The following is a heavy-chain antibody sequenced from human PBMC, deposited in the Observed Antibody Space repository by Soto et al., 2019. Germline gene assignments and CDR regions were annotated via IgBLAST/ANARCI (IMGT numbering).Heavy chain of an antibody. Sequence: PSETLSLTCTISGGSISSYYWSWIRQPPGKGLEWIGYIYNSGTTKYNPSLKGRVTISVDTSKRQFSLKLSSVTAADTAVYYCTRQILGTPYGMDVWGQGTTVTVSS. CDR3: TRQILGTPYGMDV. J-gene: IGHJ6*02. CDR2: IYNSGTT. CDR1: GGSISSYY. D-gene: IGHD7-27*01. V-gene: IGHV4-59*01.